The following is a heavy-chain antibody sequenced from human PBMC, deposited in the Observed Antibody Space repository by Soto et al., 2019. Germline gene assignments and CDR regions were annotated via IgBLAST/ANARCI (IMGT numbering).Heavy chain of an antibody. Sequence: SETLSLTCAVYGGSFSGYYWSWIRQPPGKGLEWIGEINHSGSTNYNPSLKSRVTISVDTSKNQFSLKLSSVTAADTAVYYCARNRKWLRYAFDIWGQGTMVTVSS. V-gene: IGHV4-34*01. CDR3: ARNRKWLRYAFDI. CDR1: GGSFSGYY. D-gene: IGHD5-12*01. J-gene: IGHJ3*02. CDR2: INHSGST.